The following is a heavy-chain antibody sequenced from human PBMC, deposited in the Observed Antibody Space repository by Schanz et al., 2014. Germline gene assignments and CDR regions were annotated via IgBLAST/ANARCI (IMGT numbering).Heavy chain of an antibody. CDR1: GFTVSNNY. V-gene: IGHV3-66*01. D-gene: IGHD1-1*01. CDR2: IYSDGST. J-gene: IGHJ4*02. Sequence: EVQLVESGGGLVQPGGSLRLSCAASGFTVSNNYMSWVRQAPGKGLECVSIIYSDGSTYYVDSVKGRFIISRDNSKNTVYLQMNSLRAEDTAVYYCARDPGCTKTHGLWGQGTLVTVSS. CDR3: ARDPGCTKTHGL.